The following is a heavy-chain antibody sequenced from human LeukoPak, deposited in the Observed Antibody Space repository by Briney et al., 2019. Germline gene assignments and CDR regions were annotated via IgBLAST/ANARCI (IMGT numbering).Heavy chain of an antibody. Sequence: SQTLSLTCTVSGGSISSGGYYWNWIRQHPGKGLEWIGYISYSGSTHYNPSLKSRLTISVDTSKNQFSLKLSSVTAADTAVYYCARGSLDFDYWGQGTVGTVSS. V-gene: IGHV4-31*03. CDR2: ISYSGST. J-gene: IGHJ4*02. CDR1: GGSISSGGYY. CDR3: ARGSLDFDY.